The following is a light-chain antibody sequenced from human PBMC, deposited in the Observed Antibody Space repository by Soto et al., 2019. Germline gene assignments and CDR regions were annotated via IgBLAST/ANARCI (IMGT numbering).Light chain of an antibody. Sequence: DIQMTQSPSYVYASVGDRVTITCRASQGIKNWLAWYQQKPGKAPNLLIYPGSSLQSGVPSRFSGSGSGTDFTLTINSLQTEDFATYYCQQAASFPITFGQGTRLEIK. CDR1: QGIKNW. V-gene: IGKV1-12*01. J-gene: IGKJ5*01. CDR3: QQAASFPIT. CDR2: PGS.